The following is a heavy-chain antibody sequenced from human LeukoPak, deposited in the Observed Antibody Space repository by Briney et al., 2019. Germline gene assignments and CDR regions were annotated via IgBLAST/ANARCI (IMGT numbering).Heavy chain of an antibody. CDR2: IYHSGST. CDR3: ARGDQGMAYCGGDCYSGSWAFDI. Sequence: PGGSLRLSCAASGFSFSAFGMSWVRQPPGKGLEWIGEIYHSGSTYYNPSLKSRVTISVDKSKNQFSLKLSSVTAADTAVYYCARGDQGMAYCGGDCYSGSWAFDIWGQGTMVTVSS. CDR1: GFSFSAFGM. J-gene: IGHJ3*02. D-gene: IGHD2-21*02. V-gene: IGHV4-4*02.